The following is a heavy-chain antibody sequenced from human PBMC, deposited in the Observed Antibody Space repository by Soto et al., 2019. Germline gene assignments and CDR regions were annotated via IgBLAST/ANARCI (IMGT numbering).Heavy chain of an antibody. J-gene: IGHJ6*02. CDR3: ARGESMIVVVTGDYYYGMDV. CDR2: INAGNGNT. D-gene: IGHD3-22*01. CDR1: GYTFTSYA. Sequence: GASVKVSCKASGYTFTSYAMHWVRQAPGQRLEWMGWINAGNGNTKYSQKFQGRATITRDTSASTAYMELSSLRSEDTAVYYCARGESMIVVVTGDYYYGMDVWGQGTTVTVSS. V-gene: IGHV1-3*01.